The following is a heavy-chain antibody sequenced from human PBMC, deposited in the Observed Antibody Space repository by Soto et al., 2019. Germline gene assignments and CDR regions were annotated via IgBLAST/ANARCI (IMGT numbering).Heavy chain of an antibody. CDR2: ISSSSYI. V-gene: IGHV3-21*01. Sequence: VGSLRLSCASSVFTFSSYSMNCVRHAPGKGLEWVSSISSSSYIYYADSVKGRFTISRDNAKNSLYLQMNSLRAEDTAVYYCARDETPHAHWFEPWGERTPVSVSS. CDR1: VFTFSSYS. CDR3: ARDETPHAHWFEP. J-gene: IGHJ5*02.